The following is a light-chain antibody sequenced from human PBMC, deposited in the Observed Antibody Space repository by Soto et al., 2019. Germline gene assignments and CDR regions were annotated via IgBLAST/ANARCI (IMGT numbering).Light chain of an antibody. J-gene: IGLJ3*02. CDR1: SGHSNYA. V-gene: IGLV4-69*01. Sequence: QSVLTQSPSASASLGASVKLTCTLSSGHSNYAIAWHQQQPEKGPRYLMKLNSDGSHSKGDVIPDRFSGSSSGAERYLTISSLQSEDEADYYCQTWGTGLWVFGGGTKRTVL. CDR3: QTWGTGLWV. CDR2: LNSDGSH.